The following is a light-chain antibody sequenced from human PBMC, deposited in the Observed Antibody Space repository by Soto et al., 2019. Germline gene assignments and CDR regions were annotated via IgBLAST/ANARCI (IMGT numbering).Light chain of an antibody. CDR3: QQYFSAHLT. Sequence: DIVMTQSPASLAVSLGERATINCKSSQSLLNSANDKIHLAWYQQKPGQPPKLLIWRASTRDSGVPDRFSGSGSGTHFTLTTNSLQAEDVATYYCQQYFSAHLTFGGGTKVEI. CDR2: RAS. CDR1: QSLLNSANDKIH. V-gene: IGKV4-1*01. J-gene: IGKJ4*01.